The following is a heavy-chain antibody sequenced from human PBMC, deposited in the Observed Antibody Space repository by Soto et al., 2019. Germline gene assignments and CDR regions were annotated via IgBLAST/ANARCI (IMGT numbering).Heavy chain of an antibody. CDR1: GGSISSYY. CDR3: ARASSRGTTVVTACALFDY. V-gene: IGHV4-59*01. CDR2: IYYSGST. D-gene: IGHD4-17*01. Sequence: PSETLSLTCTVSGGSISSYYWSWIRQPPGKGLEWIGYIYYSGSTNYNPSLKSRVTISVDTSKNQFSLKLSSVTAADTAVYYCARASSRGTTVVTACALFDYWGQGTLVTVSS. J-gene: IGHJ4*02.